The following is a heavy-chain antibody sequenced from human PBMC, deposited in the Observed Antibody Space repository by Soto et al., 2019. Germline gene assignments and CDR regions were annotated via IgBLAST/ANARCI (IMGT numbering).Heavy chain of an antibody. V-gene: IGHV3-30-3*01. CDR2: ISYDGSNK. CDR1: GFTFSSYA. CDR3: ARDVDTAMASGFDI. D-gene: IGHD5-18*01. Sequence: QVQLVESGGGVVQPGRSLRLSCAASGFTFSSYAMHWVRQAPGKGLEWVAVISYDGSNKYYADSVKGRFTISRDNSKNTLYLQMNSLGAEDTAVYYCARDVDTAMASGFDIWGQGTMVTVSS. J-gene: IGHJ3*02.